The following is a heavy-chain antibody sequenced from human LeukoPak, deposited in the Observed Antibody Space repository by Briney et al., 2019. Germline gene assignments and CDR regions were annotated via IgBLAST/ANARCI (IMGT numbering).Heavy chain of an antibody. CDR1: AFTFRSYW. CDR3: ARGNGYGFDF. J-gene: IGHJ4*02. V-gene: IGHV3-74*01. Sequence: GGSLRLSCAASAFTFRSYWMQWVRQAPGKGLVWVSRISSGGSSTNYADSVQGRFTISRDNAKNTLYLQMNSLRAEDTAVYYCARGNGYGFDFWGQGNPGHRLL. D-gene: IGHD3-22*01. CDR2: ISSGGSST.